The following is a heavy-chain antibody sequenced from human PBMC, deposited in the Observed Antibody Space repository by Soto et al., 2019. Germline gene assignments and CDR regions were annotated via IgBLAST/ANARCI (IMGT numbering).Heavy chain of an antibody. CDR3: ASKATLGGDCYAFDS. J-gene: IGHJ4*02. CDR1: GGIYSSNT. Sequence: QVQLVQSGAEVKKPGSSVKISCKASGGIYSSNTINWLRQAAGQGPEWMGGIIPLFGTANYAEKFKDIVTITADKYTKTEYMELRSLRYDDTAVYYCASKATLGGDCYAFDSWGQGTLVTV. CDR2: IIPLFGTA. V-gene: IGHV1-69*06. D-gene: IGHD2-21*02.